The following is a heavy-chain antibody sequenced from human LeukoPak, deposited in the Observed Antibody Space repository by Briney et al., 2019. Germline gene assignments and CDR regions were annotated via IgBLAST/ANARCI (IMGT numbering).Heavy chain of an antibody. CDR2: IGTDGSST. CDR1: GFTFSSYW. D-gene: IGHD2-2*01. J-gene: IGHJ4*02. Sequence: GGSLRLSCVASGFTFSSYWMHWVRQAPGKGRVWVSRIGTDGSSTSYADSVKGRFTISRDNAKNTLYLQMNSLRAEDTAVYYCARDRYCSSASCYGGDYWGQVTLVTVSS. V-gene: IGHV3-74*01. CDR3: ARDRYCSSASCYGGDY.